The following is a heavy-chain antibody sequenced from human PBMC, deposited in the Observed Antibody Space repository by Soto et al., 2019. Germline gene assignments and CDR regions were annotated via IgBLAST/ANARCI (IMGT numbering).Heavy chain of an antibody. D-gene: IGHD5-12*01. CDR1: GGTFSSYA. CDR3: ATPVATIHWLVQPGYYYGMDV. Sequence: QVQLVQSGAEVKKPGSSVKVSCKASGGTFSSYAISWVRQAPGQGLEWMGGIIPIFGTANYAQKFQGRVTITADESTSTACMELSSLRSEDTAVYYCATPVATIHWLVQPGYYYGMDVWGQGTTVTVSS. J-gene: IGHJ6*02. CDR2: IIPIFGTA. V-gene: IGHV1-69*12.